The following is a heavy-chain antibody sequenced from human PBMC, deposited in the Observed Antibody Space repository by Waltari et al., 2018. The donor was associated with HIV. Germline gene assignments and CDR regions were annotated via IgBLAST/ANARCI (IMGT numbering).Heavy chain of an antibody. CDR2: INSDGSST. D-gene: IGHD3-22*01. Sequence: EVQLVESGGGLVPPGGSLRLSCAASGFTFTSYWLHWVRQAPGKGPVWVSRINSDGSSTSYADSVKGRFTISRDNAKNTLYLQMNSLRAEDTAVYYCARQRATYYYDSSGYPYYYYYGMDVWGQGTTVTVSS. J-gene: IGHJ6*02. V-gene: IGHV3-74*01. CDR3: ARQRATYYYDSSGYPYYYYYGMDV. CDR1: GFTFTSYW.